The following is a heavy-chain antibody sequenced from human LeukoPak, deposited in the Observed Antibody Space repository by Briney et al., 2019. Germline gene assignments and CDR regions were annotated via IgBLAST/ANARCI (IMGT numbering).Heavy chain of an antibody. V-gene: IGHV3-74*01. Sequence: PGGSLRLSCAASEFIFSNYWMHWVRQAPGKGLVWVSRINSDGSFTSYADSVKGRFTISRDNSKNTLFLQMNSVRAEDTAIYYCARTFVSGDGYKVGYFDYWGQGTLVTVSS. CDR2: INSDGSFT. CDR1: EFIFSNYW. D-gene: IGHD5-24*01. J-gene: IGHJ4*02. CDR3: ARTFVSGDGYKVGYFDY.